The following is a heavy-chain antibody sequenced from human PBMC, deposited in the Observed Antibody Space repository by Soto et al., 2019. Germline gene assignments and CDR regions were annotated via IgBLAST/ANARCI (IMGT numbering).Heavy chain of an antibody. D-gene: IGHD2-15*01. CDR1: GGSLSGYY. J-gene: IGHJ6*02. CDR2: INHSGST. Sequence: PSETLSLTCAGYGGSLSGYYWSWIRQPPGKGLEWIGEINHSGSTNYNPSLKSRVTISVDTSKNQFSLKLSSVTAADRHVYYCGLVYCSGGSSYSPPWRMDVWGQGTTGTVSS. V-gene: IGHV4-34*01. CDR3: GLVYCSGGSSYSPPWRMDV.